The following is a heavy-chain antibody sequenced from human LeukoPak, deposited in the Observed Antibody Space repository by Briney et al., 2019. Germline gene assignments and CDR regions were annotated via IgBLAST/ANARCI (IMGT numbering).Heavy chain of an antibody. D-gene: IGHD5-18*01. CDR3: ARGPLVAYSYGTPFDY. J-gene: IGHJ4*02. Sequence: GASVKVSCKASGYTFTSYGISWVRQAPGQGLEWMGWISAYNGNTNYAQKLQGRVTMTTDTSTSTAYMELRSLRSDDTAVYYCARGPLVAYSYGTPFDYWGQGTLVTVSP. V-gene: IGHV1-18*01. CDR1: GYTFTSYG. CDR2: ISAYNGNT.